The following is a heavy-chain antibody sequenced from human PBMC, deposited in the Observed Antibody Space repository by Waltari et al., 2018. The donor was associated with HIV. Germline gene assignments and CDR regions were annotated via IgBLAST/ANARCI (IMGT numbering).Heavy chain of an antibody. J-gene: IGHJ3*02. CDR1: GFSISNYC. CDR3: ATGAIDAFEI. Sequence: EEQLVESGGGLVQPGGSLRLSCAASGFSISNYCMHWVRQAPGKGLECVSFVKIDGVTTKYADSVKGRFTISRDNAKNTVYLQMNSLRAEDTAVYYCATGAIDAFEIWGQGTKVTVSS. CDR2: VKIDGVTT. V-gene: IGHV3-74*03. D-gene: IGHD1-26*01.